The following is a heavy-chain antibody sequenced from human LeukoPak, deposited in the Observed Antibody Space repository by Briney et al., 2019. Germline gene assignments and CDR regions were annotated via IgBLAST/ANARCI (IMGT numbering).Heavy chain of an antibody. Sequence: GGSLRLSCTASGFTLRNYDMHWVRQTTEKGLEWVSAIGTEDDTFYPDSVKGRFTISRENAKNSFYLQMNSLRAGDTAVYYCARGRFVLVPSLERWYFDLWGRGTLVTVSS. D-gene: IGHD2-8*02. V-gene: IGHV3-13*01. J-gene: IGHJ2*01. CDR1: GFTLRNYD. CDR3: ARGRFVLVPSLERWYFDL. CDR2: IGTEDDT.